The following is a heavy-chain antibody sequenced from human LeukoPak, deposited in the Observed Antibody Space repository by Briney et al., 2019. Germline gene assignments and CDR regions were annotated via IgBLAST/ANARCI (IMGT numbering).Heavy chain of an antibody. V-gene: IGHV1-18*01. D-gene: IGHD2-15*01. CDR1: GYTFRQYS. CDR3: ARDYILPLEADNGDGFAI. J-gene: IGHJ3*02. Sequence: RASVKVSCKASGYTFRQYSISWVRRAPGKGFEWMGWVSPSHTTRVYAQEFQGRVTMTADTNTNTVSMELRSLRFDDTAVYFCARDYILPLEADNGDGFAIWGQGTVVTVSS. CDR2: VSPSHTTR.